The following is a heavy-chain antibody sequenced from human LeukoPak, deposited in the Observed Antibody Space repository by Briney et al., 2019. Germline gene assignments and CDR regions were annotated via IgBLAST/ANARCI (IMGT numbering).Heavy chain of an antibody. Sequence: PSETLSLTCTVSGDSISSYYWSWIRQPPGKGLEWIGYIYYSGSTNYNPSLKSRVTISVDTSKNQFSLKLSSVTAADTDVYYCARDYYDSSENAFDIWGQGTMVTLSS. CDR1: GDSISSYY. D-gene: IGHD3-22*01. V-gene: IGHV4-59*01. CDR2: IYYSGST. CDR3: ARDYYDSSENAFDI. J-gene: IGHJ3*02.